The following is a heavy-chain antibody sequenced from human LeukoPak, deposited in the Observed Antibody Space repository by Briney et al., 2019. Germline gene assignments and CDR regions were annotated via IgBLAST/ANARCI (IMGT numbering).Heavy chain of an antibody. CDR1: GYTFTGYY. D-gene: IGHD1-26*01. V-gene: IGHV1-2*02. CDR3: ARDPSGSYPDY. Sequence: ASVKVSCKASGYTFTGYYMHWVRQGPGQGLEWMGWINPNSGGTNYAQKFQGRVTMTRDTAISTAYMELSRLRSDDTAVYYCARDPSGSYPDYWGQGTLVTVSS. CDR2: INPNSGGT. J-gene: IGHJ4*02.